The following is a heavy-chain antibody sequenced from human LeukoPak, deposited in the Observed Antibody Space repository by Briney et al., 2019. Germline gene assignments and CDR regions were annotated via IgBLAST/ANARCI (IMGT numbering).Heavy chain of an antibody. J-gene: IGHJ4*02. Sequence: GGALRLSCAASGFTFSSYWMSRVRQAPGKGGEWVANIKQDGSEKYYVDSVKGRFTISRDNAKNSLYLQMNSLRAEGTAVYYCARVGGTTDFDYWGQGTLVTASS. D-gene: IGHD4-17*01. CDR2: IKQDGSEK. CDR1: GFTFSSYW. CDR3: ARVGGTTDFDY. V-gene: IGHV3-7*01.